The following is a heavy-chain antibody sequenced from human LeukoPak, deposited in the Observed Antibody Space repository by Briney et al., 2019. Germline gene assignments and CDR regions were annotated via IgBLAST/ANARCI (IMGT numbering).Heavy chain of an antibody. Sequence: SETPSLTCTVSGDSFSYFYWSWIRQPPGKGLEWIGYIYHSGSTSYNPSLRSRVTISIDTSKNQFSLKLSSVTAADTAVYYCARVGLYYFDSSGYYNPDGFDIWGQGTMVTVSS. D-gene: IGHD3-22*01. CDR2: IYHSGST. V-gene: IGHV4-59*01. CDR1: GDSFSYFY. CDR3: ARVGLYYFDSSGYYNPDGFDI. J-gene: IGHJ3*02.